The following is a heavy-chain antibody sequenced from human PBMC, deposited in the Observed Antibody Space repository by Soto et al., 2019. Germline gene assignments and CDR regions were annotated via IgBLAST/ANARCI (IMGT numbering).Heavy chain of an antibody. CDR3: VIVGATHWFDP. J-gene: IGHJ5*02. Sequence: PGGSLRLSCAASGFTFSSYAMHWVRQAPGKGLEWVAVISYDGSNKYYADSVKGRFTISRDNSKNTLYLQMNSLRAEDTAVSYCVIVGATHWFDPWGQGTLVTVSS. CDR2: ISYDGSNK. D-gene: IGHD1-26*01. V-gene: IGHV3-30-3*01. CDR1: GFTFSSYA.